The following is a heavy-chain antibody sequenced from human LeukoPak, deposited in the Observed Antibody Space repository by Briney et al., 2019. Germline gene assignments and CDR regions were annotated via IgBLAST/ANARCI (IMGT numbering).Heavy chain of an antibody. CDR2: IYYSGST. CDR3: ARDRSGYSSGWYHLGY. D-gene: IGHD6-19*01. Sequence: KPSETLSLTCTVSGGSISSYYWSWIRQPPGKGLEWIGYIYYSGSTDYNPSLKSRVTISVDTSKNQFSLKPSSVTAADTAVYYCARDRSGYSSGWYHLGYWGQGTLVSVSS. J-gene: IGHJ4*02. CDR1: GGSISSYY. V-gene: IGHV4-59*01.